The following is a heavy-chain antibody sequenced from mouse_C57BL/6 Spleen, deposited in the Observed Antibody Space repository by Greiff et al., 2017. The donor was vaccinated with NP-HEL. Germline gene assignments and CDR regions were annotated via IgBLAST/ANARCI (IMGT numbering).Heavy chain of an antibody. D-gene: IGHD1-3*01. CDR2: ISSGSSTI. CDR1: GFTFSDYG. CDR3: ARELQRAMDY. J-gene: IGHJ4*01. Sequence: EVKLVESGGGLVKPGGSLKLSCAASGFTFSDYGMHWVRQAPEKGLEWVAYISSGSSTIYYADTVKGRFTISRDNAKNTLVLQMTSLRSEDTAMYYCARELQRAMDYWGQGTSVTVSS. V-gene: IGHV5-17*01.